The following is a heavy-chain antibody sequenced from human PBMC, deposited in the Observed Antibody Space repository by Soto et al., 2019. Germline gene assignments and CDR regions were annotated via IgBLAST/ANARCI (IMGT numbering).Heavy chain of an antibody. CDR3: AGQAEGFDY. CDR2: FYYSGST. V-gene: IGHV4-59*08. Sequence: SETLSLTCTVSGGSISNYYWSWIRQPPGKGLEWIGYFYYSGSTNYNPSLKSRVTISVDTSKNQFSLNLNFVTAADTAVYYCAGQAEGFDYWGQGTLVTVSS. J-gene: IGHJ4*02. CDR1: GGSISNYY.